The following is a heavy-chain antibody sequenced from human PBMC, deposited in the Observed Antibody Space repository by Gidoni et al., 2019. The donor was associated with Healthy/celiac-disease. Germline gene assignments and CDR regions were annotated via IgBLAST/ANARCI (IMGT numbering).Heavy chain of an antibody. D-gene: IGHD6-19*01. CDR3: ASSPRIAVAGHFDY. J-gene: IGHJ4*02. Sequence: QVPLVQSGAEVTKPGSSVKVSCKASGGTFSSYAISWVRQAPGQGLEWMGGISPIFGTANYAQKFQGRVTITADESTSTAYMELSSLRSEDTAVYYCASSPRIAVAGHFDYWGQGTLVTVSS. CDR2: ISPIFGTA. CDR1: GGTFSSYA. V-gene: IGHV1-69*12.